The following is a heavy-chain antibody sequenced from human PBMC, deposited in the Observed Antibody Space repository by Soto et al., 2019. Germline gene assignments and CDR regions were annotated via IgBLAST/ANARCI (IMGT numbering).Heavy chain of an antibody. CDR1: GASISSYY. V-gene: IGHV4-59*01. CDR3: ARDRDTSGSSFDI. D-gene: IGHD6-19*01. Sequence: KPSETLSLTCTVSGASISSYYWSWIRQPPGKGLEWIGYVYYSGITNYSPSLKSRVTISVDTSKKQFSLRLNSVTAADTAIYYCARDRDTSGSSFDIWGQGTLVTVSS. CDR2: VYYSGIT. J-gene: IGHJ4*02.